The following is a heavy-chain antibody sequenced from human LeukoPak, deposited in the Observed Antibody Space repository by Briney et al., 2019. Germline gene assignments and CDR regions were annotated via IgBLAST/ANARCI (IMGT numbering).Heavy chain of an antibody. CDR3: ARTRYSDSSEYGLDY. CDR1: GYIFTTYY. V-gene: IGHV1-46*01. CDR2: INPSAGST. J-gene: IGHJ4*02. D-gene: IGHD3-22*01. Sequence: VASVKVSCKASGYIFTTYYMHWVRQAPGQGLEWMAIINPSAGSTTYAQKLQGRVTMTRDTSTSTVYMELSSLRSEDTAVYYCARTRYSDSSEYGLDYWGQGTLVTVSS.